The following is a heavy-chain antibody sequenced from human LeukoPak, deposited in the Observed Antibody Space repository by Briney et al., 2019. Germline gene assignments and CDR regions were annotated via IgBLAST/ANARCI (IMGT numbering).Heavy chain of an antibody. CDR3: ARDLGTSLVDY. CDR2: ISAYNGNT. V-gene: IGHV1-18*01. CDR1: GYPFTSYG. J-gene: IGHJ4*02. D-gene: IGHD1-7*01. Sequence: AASVKVSCKASGYPFTSYGISWVRQAPGQGLEWMGWISAYNGNTNYPQKLQGRVTITTDTSTSTAYMELRSLRSDDTAVYYCARDLGTSLVDYWGQGTLVTVSS.